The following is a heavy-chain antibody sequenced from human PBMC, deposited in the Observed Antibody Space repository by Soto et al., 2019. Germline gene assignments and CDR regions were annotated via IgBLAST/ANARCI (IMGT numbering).Heavy chain of an antibody. D-gene: IGHD3-22*01. CDR3: AKAHSSGPVIDY. J-gene: IGHJ4*02. Sequence: PGGSLRLSCAASGFTFSSYAMSRVRQAPGKGLEWVSAISGSGGSTYYADSVKGRLTISRDNSKNTLYLQMNSLRAEDTAVYYCAKAHSSGPVIDYWGQGTLVTVSS. V-gene: IGHV3-23*01. CDR2: ISGSGGST. CDR1: GFTFSSYA.